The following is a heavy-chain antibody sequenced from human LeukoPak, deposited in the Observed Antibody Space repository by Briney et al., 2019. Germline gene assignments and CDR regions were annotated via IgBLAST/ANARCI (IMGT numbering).Heavy chain of an antibody. Sequence: GGSLRLSCAASGFTFSSYAMSWVRQAPGKGLEWVSAISGSGGSTYYADSVKGRFTISRDNSKNTLYLQMNSRRAEDTAVYYCSSKILTGYYMGYFDYWGQGTLVTVSS. D-gene: IGHD3-9*01. CDR3: SSKILTGYYMGYFDY. CDR2: ISGSGGST. J-gene: IGHJ4*02. CDR1: GFTFSSYA. V-gene: IGHV3-23*01.